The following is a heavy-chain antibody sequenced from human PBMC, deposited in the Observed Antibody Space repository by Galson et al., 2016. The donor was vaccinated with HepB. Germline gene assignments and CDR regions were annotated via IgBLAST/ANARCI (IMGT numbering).Heavy chain of an antibody. CDR2: IKPSGGNT. J-gene: IGHJ4*02. CDR1: GYTFNTYN. CDR3: ARELDHSFCLDY. Sequence: SVKVSCKASGYTFNTYNMHWVRQAPGQGLEWMGIIKPSGGNTIYAQKFQDRITMTRDASTSTVYMELISLRSEDTAVYYCARELDHSFCLDYWGQGTRVTVSS. D-gene: IGHD1-14*01. V-gene: IGHV1-46*02.